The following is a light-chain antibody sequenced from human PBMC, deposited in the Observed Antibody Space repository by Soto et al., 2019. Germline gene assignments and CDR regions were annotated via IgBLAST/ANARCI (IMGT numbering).Light chain of an antibody. CDR1: QSFSSY. Sequence: EIVLTQSPATLSVSPGESATRSCTASQSFSSYLAWYQQKPGQAPMLLIYGASTRASGIPARFSGSGSGTDFKLPISSLQSEDLAGYYCQQYNCWPPWTFGRDTEVDIK. V-gene: IGKV3-15*01. J-gene: IGKJ1*01. CDR2: GAS. CDR3: QQYNCWPPWT.